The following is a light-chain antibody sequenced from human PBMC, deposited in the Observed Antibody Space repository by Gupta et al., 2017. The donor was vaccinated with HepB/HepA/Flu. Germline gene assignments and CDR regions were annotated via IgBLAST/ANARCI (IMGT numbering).Light chain of an antibody. J-gene: IGKJ2*02. CDR1: QAIGND. Sequence: AIQMTQSPSSLSASIGDRVTITCRASQAIGNDLGWYQQKPGKPPKLLIYHASNLHSGVPARFSGSGSGTDFTLTISSLQPEDVATYYCRQDENYPCTFGQGTKLEIK. V-gene: IGKV1-6*01. CDR3: RQDENYPCT. CDR2: HAS.